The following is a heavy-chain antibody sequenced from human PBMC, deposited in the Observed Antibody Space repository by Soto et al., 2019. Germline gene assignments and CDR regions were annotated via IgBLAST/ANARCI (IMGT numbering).Heavy chain of an antibody. Sequence: QVQPVESGGGVVQPGRSLRLSCAASGFTFSSYAMHWVRQAPGKGLEWVAVISYDGSNKYYADSVKGRFTISRDNSKNTLYLQMNSLRAEDTAVYYCARASPDDYGDYGGDAFDIWGQGTMVTVSS. V-gene: IGHV3-30-3*01. D-gene: IGHD4-17*01. CDR2: ISYDGSNK. CDR1: GFTFSSYA. CDR3: ARASPDDYGDYGGDAFDI. J-gene: IGHJ3*02.